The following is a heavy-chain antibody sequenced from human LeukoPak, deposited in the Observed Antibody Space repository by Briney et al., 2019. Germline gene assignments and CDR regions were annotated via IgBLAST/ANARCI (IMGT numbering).Heavy chain of an antibody. CDR3: AREEMAVRKWYFDL. V-gene: IGHV3-74*01. CDR1: EFTFSSYS. CDR2: MNGDGSST. D-gene: IGHD5-24*01. J-gene: IGHJ2*01. Sequence: GGSLRLSCAASEFTFSSYSVNWVRQAPGKGLVWVSRMNGDGSSTTYADSVKGRFTISRDNAENTLYLQMNSLRAEDTAVYFCAREEMAVRKWYFDLWGRGTLVTVSS.